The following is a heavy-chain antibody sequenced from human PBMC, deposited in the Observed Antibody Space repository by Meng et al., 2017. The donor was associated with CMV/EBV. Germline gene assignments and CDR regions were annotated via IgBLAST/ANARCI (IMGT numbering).Heavy chain of an antibody. V-gene: IGHV3-30*02. CDR2: IRYDGSNK. D-gene: IGHD2-15*01. J-gene: IGHJ6*02. CDR1: GFTFSSYG. CDR3: TLTQDYYYGMDV. Sequence: GESLKISCAASGFTFSSYGMHWVRQAPGKGLEWVAFIRYDGSNKYYADSVKGRFTISRDNSKNTLYLQMNSLRAEDTAVYYCTLTQDYYYGMDVWGQGTTVTAP.